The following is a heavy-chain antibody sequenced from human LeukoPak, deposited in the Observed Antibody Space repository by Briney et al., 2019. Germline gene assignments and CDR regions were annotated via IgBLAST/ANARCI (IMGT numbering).Heavy chain of an antibody. Sequence: PSETLSLTCAVYGGSFSGYYWSWIRQPPGKGLEWIGEINHSGSTNYNPSLKSRVTMSVDTSKNQFSLKLSSVTAADTAVYFCARLFDDYGDQRGLDYWGQGILVTVSS. V-gene: IGHV4-34*01. J-gene: IGHJ4*02. D-gene: IGHD4-17*01. CDR2: INHSGST. CDR1: GGSFSGYY. CDR3: ARLFDDYGDQRGLDY.